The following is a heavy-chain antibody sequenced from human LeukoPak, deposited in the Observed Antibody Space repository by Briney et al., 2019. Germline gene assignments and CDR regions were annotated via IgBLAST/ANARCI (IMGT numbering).Heavy chain of an antibody. J-gene: IGHJ4*02. D-gene: IGHD3-10*01. CDR1: GGSISSYY. CDR3: AIGLKCVGDFDY. CDR2: IYYSGST. Sequence: PSETLSLTCTVSGGSISSYYWSWIRQPPGKGLEWIGYIYYSGSTNYNPSLKSRVTISVDTSKNQFSLKLSSVTAADTAVYYCAIGLKCVGDFDYWGQGTLVTVSS. V-gene: IGHV4-59*01.